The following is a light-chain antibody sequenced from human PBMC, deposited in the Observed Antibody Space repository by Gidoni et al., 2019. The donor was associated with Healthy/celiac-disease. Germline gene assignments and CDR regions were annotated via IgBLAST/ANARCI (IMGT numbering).Light chain of an antibody. Sequence: QSALSPPPSASGSPGQSVTISCTGTSSDVGGYNYVSWYQKHPGKAPKLMIYEVSKRPSGVPDRFSGSKSGNTASRTVSGLQAEDEADYYCSSYAGSNNLVFGGGTKLTVL. CDR3: SSYAGSNNLV. J-gene: IGLJ2*01. CDR1: SSDVGGYNY. CDR2: EVS. V-gene: IGLV2-8*01.